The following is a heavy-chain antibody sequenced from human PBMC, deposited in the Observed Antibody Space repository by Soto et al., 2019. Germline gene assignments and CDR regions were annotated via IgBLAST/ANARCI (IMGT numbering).Heavy chain of an antibody. V-gene: IGHV3-23*01. D-gene: IGHD6-13*01. Sequence: EVQLLESGGGLVQPGGSLRLSCAASGFTFSSYAMSWVRQAPGKGMEWVSRISGSSGSTYYADSVKGRFTISRDNSKNTLFLQMNSLRAEETAVYYCANVGAGTSSVCYFDCWGQGTLVTVSS. CDR2: ISGSSGST. CDR1: GFTFSSYA. J-gene: IGHJ4*02. CDR3: ANVGAGTSSVCYFDC.